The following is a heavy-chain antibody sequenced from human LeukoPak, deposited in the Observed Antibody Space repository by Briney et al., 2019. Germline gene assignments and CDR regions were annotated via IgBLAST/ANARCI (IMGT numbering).Heavy chain of an antibody. Sequence: GGSQKLSCAASGFTFSSDAMHWDRQAPGKGLEWVALISYDGSNKYYADSVKGRFTISRDNSKITLYLQMNSLRAEDTAVYYCSRGEYSSSSAYFQHWGQGTLVTVSS. V-gene: IGHV3-30-3*01. CDR3: SRGEYSSSSAYFQH. CDR2: ISYDGSNK. J-gene: IGHJ1*01. CDR1: GFTFSSDA. D-gene: IGHD6-6*01.